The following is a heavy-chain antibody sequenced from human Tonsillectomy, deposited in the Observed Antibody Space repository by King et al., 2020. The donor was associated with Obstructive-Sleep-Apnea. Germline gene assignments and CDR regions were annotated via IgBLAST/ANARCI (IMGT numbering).Heavy chain of an antibody. D-gene: IGHD6-19*01. CDR3: ARLRIAVGYFDY. V-gene: IGHV4-39*01. J-gene: IGHJ4*02. CDR1: GGSISSSSYY. CDR2: IYYSGST. Sequence: QLQESGPGLVKPSETLSLTCTVSGGSISSSSYYWGWIRQPPGKGLEWIGSIYYSGSTYYNPSLKSRVTISVDTSKNQFSLKLNSVTAADTAVYYCARLRIAVGYFDYWGQGTLVTVSS.